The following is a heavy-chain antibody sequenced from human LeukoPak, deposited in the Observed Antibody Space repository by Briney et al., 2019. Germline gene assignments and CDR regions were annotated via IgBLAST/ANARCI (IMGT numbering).Heavy chain of an antibody. Sequence: SETLTLTCAVYGGSFSGYYWSWIRQPPGKGLEWIGEINHSGSTNYNPSLKSRVTISVDTSKNQFSLKLSSVTAADTAVYYCAGINDYGGTIDYWGQGTLVTVSS. CDR3: AGINDYGGTIDY. CDR1: GGSFSGYY. D-gene: IGHD4-23*01. CDR2: INHSGST. J-gene: IGHJ4*02. V-gene: IGHV4-34*01.